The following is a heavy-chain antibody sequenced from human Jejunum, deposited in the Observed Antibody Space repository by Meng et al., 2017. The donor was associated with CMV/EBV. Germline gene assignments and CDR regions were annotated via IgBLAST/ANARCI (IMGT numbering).Heavy chain of an antibody. V-gene: IGHV1-2*02. J-gene: IGHJ4*02. CDR3: AKDGGSYLDYYFDY. CDR2: IHPNNGDT. Sequence: GYTFTGYYMHWVGQAPGHGLEWMAWIHPNNGDTHYAQKFPDRVTLTSDPSISTAYMELSSLRSDDTAVYYCAKDGGSYLDYYFDYWGQGTLVTVSS. CDR1: GYTFTGYY. D-gene: IGHD1-26*01.